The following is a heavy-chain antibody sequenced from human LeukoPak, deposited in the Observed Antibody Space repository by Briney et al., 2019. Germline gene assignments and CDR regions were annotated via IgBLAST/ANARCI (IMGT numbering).Heavy chain of an antibody. V-gene: IGHV3-23*01. CDR2: ISGSGGST. Sequence: QPGGSLRLSCAASGFTFSSYAMSWVRQAPGKGLEWVSAISGSGGSTYYADSVKGRFPISRDNSKNTLYLQMNSLRTEDTAVYYCAKADRMIDWFDPCGQGTLVTVSS. J-gene: IGHJ5*02. CDR1: GFTFSSYA. CDR3: AKADRMIDWFDP. D-gene: IGHD2-21*01.